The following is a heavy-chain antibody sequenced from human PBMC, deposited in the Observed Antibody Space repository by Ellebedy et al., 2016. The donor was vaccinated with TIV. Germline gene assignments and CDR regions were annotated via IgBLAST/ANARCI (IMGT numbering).Heavy chain of an antibody. V-gene: IGHV3-53*01. CDR3: TRVVPDSSGWIPFDY. J-gene: IGHJ4*02. CDR2: IHTGDKT. D-gene: IGHD6-19*01. Sequence: GGSLRLXCAASGFTVSSYHMTWVRQVPGTGLEWVSAIHTGDKTYYADSVKGRFTVSRDKSRNTFYLQMTSLRAEDTAVYYCTRVVPDSSGWIPFDYWGQGTLVTVSS. CDR1: GFTVSSYH.